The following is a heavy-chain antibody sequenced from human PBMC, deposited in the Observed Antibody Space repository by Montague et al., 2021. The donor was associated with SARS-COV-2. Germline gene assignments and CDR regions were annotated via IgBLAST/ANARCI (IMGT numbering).Heavy chain of an antibody. J-gene: IGHJ6*02. CDR3: ARLTGSRVYYYHYGLDV. V-gene: IGHV4-4*09. D-gene: IGHD1-20*01. CDR2: IDNSGST. Sequence: SETLSLTCTVSGDSIRESHWSWIRQPPGKGLEWIGYIDNSGSTNYNPALEGGVTLTVSASNNQFYLTLRSVTAADTAVYYCARLTGSRVYYYHYGLDVWGQGTTVTVSS. CDR1: GDSIRESH.